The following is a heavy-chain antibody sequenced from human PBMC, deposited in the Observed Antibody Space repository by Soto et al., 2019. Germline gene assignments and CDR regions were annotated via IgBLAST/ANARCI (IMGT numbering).Heavy chain of an antibody. CDR1: GFTFSRYW. V-gene: IGHV3-7*01. CDR2: IKQDGTEK. D-gene: IGHD5-18*01. J-gene: IGHJ3*02. Sequence: PGGSLRLSCXASGFTFSRYWMNWVRQAPGKGLEWVANIKQDGTEKNYVDSVKGRFTISRDNARKSLYLQMDSLRAEDTAVYFCARGDTPMITGMDSFDIWGQGTMVTVSS. CDR3: ARGDTPMITGMDSFDI.